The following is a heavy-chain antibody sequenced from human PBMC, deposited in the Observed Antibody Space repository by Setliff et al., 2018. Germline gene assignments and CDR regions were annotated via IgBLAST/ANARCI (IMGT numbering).Heavy chain of an antibody. V-gene: IGHV3-74*01. D-gene: IGHD3-10*01. CDR1: GFTFSSYW. Sequence: PGGSLRLSCAASGFTFSSYWMYWVRQAPGKGLVWVSRINRDGSYTVYADSVEGRFTISRDNAKNTLYLQMNSLGAEDTAVYYCARGGARGSPGKMDVWGKGTTVTVSS. CDR2: INRDGSYT. CDR3: ARGGARGSPGKMDV. J-gene: IGHJ6*04.